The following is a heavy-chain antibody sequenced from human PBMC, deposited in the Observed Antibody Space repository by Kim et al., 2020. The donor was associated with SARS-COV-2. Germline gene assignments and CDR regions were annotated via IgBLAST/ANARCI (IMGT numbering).Heavy chain of an antibody. Sequence: SVKVSCKASGGTFSSYAISWVRQAPGQGLEWMGGIIPIFGTANYAQKFQGRVTITADESTSTAYMELSSLRSEDTAVYYCARDRMYDYGDHIFDYWGQGTLVTVSS. J-gene: IGHJ4*02. CDR2: IIPIFGTA. CDR3: ARDRMYDYGDHIFDY. D-gene: IGHD4-17*01. V-gene: IGHV1-69*13. CDR1: GGTFSSYA.